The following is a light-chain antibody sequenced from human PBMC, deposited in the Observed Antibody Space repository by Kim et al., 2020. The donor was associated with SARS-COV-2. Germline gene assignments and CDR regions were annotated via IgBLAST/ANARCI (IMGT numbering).Light chain of an antibody. CDR3: SSYAGSNNFVV. CDR1: SSDIGGYNY. V-gene: IGLV2-8*01. J-gene: IGLJ2*01. Sequence: QSVTISCTGTSSDIGGYNYVSWYQQHPGKVPKLRIYEVSKRPSGVPDRFSGSKSDNTASLTVSGLQAEDEADYYCSSYAGSNNFVVFGGGTQLTVL. CDR2: EVS.